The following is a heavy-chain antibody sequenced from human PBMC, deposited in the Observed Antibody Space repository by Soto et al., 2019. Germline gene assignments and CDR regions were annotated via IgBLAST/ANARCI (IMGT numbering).Heavy chain of an antibody. Sequence: SETLSLTCTVSGGSISTGGYYWNLIRQHPGKGLEWIGYFYYSGSTYYNPSLKSRVTISVNTSKNQFSLKLSSVTAADTAVYYCARYFDWPSAFDIWGQGTIVTVSS. CDR2: FYYSGST. CDR1: GGSISTGGYY. D-gene: IGHD3-9*01. CDR3: ARYFDWPSAFDI. V-gene: IGHV4-31*03. J-gene: IGHJ3*02.